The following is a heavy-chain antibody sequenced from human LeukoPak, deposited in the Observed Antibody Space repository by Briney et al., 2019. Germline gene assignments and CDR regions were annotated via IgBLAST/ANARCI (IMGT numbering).Heavy chain of an antibody. CDR3: ARDWIYYDSSGYYSNWFDP. CDR2: INPNSGGT. D-gene: IGHD3-22*01. CDR1: GYTFTGHY. Sequence: GASVKVSCKASGYTFTGHYMHWVRQAPGQGLEWMGWINPNSGGTNYAQKFQGRVTMTRDTSITTAYMELSRLRSDDTAVYYCARDWIYYDSSGYYSNWFDPWGQGTLVTVSS. V-gene: IGHV1-2*02. J-gene: IGHJ5*02.